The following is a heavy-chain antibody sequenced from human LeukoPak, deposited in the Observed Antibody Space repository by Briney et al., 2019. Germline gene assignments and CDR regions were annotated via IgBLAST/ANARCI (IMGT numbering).Heavy chain of an antibody. D-gene: IGHD6-13*01. J-gene: IGHJ5*02. CDR3: ARAWTFIAAAGTIWFDP. V-gene: IGHV4-38-2*02. Sequence: SETLSLTCTVSGYSISSGYYWGWIRQPPGKGLGWGGSIYHSGSTYYNPSLKSRVTISVDTSKNQFSLKLSSVTAADTAVYYCARAWTFIAAAGTIWFDPWGQGTLVTVSS. CDR2: IYHSGST. CDR1: GYSISSGYY.